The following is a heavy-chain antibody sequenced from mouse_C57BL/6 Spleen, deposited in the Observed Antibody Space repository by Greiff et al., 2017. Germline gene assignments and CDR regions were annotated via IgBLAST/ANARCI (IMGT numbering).Heavy chain of an antibody. Sequence: VKLQQPGAELVKPGASVKLSCKASGYTFTSYWMPWVQQRPGQGLEWIGEIDPSDSYTNYNDKFKGKATRTVDTSASAAYMQLSSLTSEDSAVYDWARKGRWDGIYAMDYWGQGTSVTVSS. V-gene: IGHV1-50*01. CDR3: ARKGRWDGIYAMDY. CDR1: GYTFTSYW. J-gene: IGHJ4*01. D-gene: IGHD4-1*01. CDR2: IDPSDSYT.